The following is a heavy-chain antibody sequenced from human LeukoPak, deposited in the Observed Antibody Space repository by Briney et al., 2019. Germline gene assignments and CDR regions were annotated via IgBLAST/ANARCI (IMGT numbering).Heavy chain of an antibody. CDR3: ARNRLRVHYGSGSYYIDY. D-gene: IGHD3-10*01. V-gene: IGHV1-69*06. J-gene: IGHJ4*02. Sequence: SVKVSCKASGGTFSSYAISWVRQAPGQGLEWMGGIIPIFGTANYAQKFQGRVTITADKSTSTAYMELSSLRSEDTAVYYCARNRLRVHYGSGSYYIDYWGQGTLVTVSS. CDR2: IIPIFGTA. CDR1: GGTFSSYA.